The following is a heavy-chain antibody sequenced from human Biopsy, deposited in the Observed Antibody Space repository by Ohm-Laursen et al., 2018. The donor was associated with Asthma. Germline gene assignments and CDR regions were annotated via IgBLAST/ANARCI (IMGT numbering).Heavy chain of an antibody. V-gene: IGHV3-23*01. D-gene: IGHD3-9*01. Sequence: GSLRLSCAAPGFNFSYYSMIWVRQAPGTGLEWVSAISGSGGSTYYADSVKGRFTISRDNSKNTLYLQMNSLRAEDTAVYYCAKAERYFDWYRFDPWGQGTLVTVSS. CDR2: ISGSGGST. J-gene: IGHJ5*02. CDR3: AKAERYFDWYRFDP. CDR1: GFNFSYYS.